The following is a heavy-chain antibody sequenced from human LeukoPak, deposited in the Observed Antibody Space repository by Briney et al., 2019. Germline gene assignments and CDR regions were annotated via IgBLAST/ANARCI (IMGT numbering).Heavy chain of an antibody. D-gene: IGHD3-10*01. J-gene: IGHJ4*02. V-gene: IGHV1-2*02. CDR3: ARVGVRGVIIRRAHFDY. CDR1: GYTFTGYY. Sequence: ASVKVSCKASGYTFTGYYMHWVRQAPGQALEWTGWINPNSGGTNYAQKFQGRVTMTRDTSISTAYMELSRLRSDDTAVYYCARVGVRGVIIRRAHFDYWGQGTLVTVSS. CDR2: INPNSGGT.